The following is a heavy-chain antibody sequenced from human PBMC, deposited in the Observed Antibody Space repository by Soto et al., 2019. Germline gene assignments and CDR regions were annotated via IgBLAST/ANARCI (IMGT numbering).Heavy chain of an antibody. V-gene: IGHV3-30*18. CDR1: GFTFSSYG. D-gene: IGHD5-12*01. CDR2: ISYDGSNK. J-gene: IGHJ4*02. CDR3: AKSRVRSIVAKPMNY. Sequence: QVQLVESGGGVVQPGRSLRLSCAASGFTFSSYGMHWVRQAPGKGLEWVAVISYDGSNKYYADSVKGRFTISRDNSTNTLYLQMNSLRAEDTAVYYCAKSRVRSIVAKPMNYWGQGTLVTVSS.